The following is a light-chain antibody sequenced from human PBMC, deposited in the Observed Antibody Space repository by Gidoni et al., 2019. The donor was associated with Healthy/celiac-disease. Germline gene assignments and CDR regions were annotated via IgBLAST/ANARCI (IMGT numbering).Light chain of an antibody. CDR3: SSYTSSSIRV. J-gene: IGLJ1*01. CDR2: EVS. Sequence: QSALTQPASVPGSPGQSITISCTGTSSDVGGYNYVSWYQQHPGKAPKLMIYEVSNRPSGVSNRFSGSKSGNTASLTISGLQAEDEADYYCSSYTSSSIRVFGTGTKVTVL. V-gene: IGLV2-14*01. CDR1: SSDVGGYNY.